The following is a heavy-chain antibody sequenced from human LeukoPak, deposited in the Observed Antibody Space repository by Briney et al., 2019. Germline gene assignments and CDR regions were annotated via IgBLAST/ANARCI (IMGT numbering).Heavy chain of an antibody. CDR1: GGSVSSGSYY. Sequence: SETLSLTCTVSGGSVSSGSYYWSWIRQPPGKGLEWIGYIYYSGSTNYNPSLKSRVIISVDTSKNQFSLKLSSATAADTAVYYCARDGLGPQHWGQGTLVTVSS. V-gene: IGHV4-61*01. CDR2: IYYSGST. D-gene: IGHD3-10*01. CDR3: ARDGLGPQH. J-gene: IGHJ1*01.